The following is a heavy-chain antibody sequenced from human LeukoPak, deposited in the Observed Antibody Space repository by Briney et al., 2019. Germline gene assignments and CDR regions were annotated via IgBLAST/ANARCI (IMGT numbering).Heavy chain of an antibody. J-gene: IGHJ4*02. CDR2: ISNSGGNT. CDR3: ARQNPYDSSGYLDY. D-gene: IGHD3-22*01. V-gene: IGHV3-23*01. CDR1: GFTFSDYA. Sequence: GGSLRLSCATSGFTFSDYAMSWVRQAPGKGLEWVSTISNSGGNTHYADSVMGRFTISRDNSKNTLYLQMNSLRAEDTAVYYCARQNPYDSSGYLDYWGQGTLVTVSS.